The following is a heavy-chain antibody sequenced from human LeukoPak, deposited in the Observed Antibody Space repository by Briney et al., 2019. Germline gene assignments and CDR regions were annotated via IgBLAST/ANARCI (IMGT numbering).Heavy chain of an antibody. CDR3: ARSRVATDIGSYNWLDP. CDR2: IYPGDSDT. V-gene: IGHV5-51*01. D-gene: IGHD5-12*01. CDR1: GYSFTSYW. J-gene: IGHJ5*02. Sequence: GESLKISCKGSGYSFTSYWIGWVRQMPGKGLEWMGIIYPGDSDTRYSPSFQGQVTISADKSISTAYLQWSSLKASDTAMYYCARSRVATDIGSYNWLDPWGQGTLVTVSS.